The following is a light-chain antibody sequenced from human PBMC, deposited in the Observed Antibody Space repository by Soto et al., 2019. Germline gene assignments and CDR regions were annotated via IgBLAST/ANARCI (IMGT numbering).Light chain of an antibody. Sequence: QAVVTQPPSVTGAPGQTVTISCTWNNSNIGTGYGVHWYQQLPGTAPKLLIYGNSNRPSGVPDRFSGSKSGTSASLAITGLQAEDEADYYCQSYDSSLSGSVFGGGTKLTVL. CDR1: NSNIGTGYG. J-gene: IGLJ2*01. CDR3: QSYDSSLSGSV. CDR2: GNS. V-gene: IGLV1-40*01.